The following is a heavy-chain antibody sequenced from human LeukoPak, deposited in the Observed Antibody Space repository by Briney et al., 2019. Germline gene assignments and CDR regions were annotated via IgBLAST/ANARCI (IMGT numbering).Heavy chain of an antibody. J-gene: IGHJ3*02. D-gene: IGHD3-22*01. CDR1: GGSISSYY. Sequence: PSETLSLTCNVSGGSISSYYWTWIRQTPGKELEWIGYIYYSGSTYYNPSLESRVTMSVDTSKSQFSLKLTSVTAADTAVYYCARTYDSSGYSAFHIWGQGTMVTVSS. V-gene: IGHV4-59*01. CDR3: ARTYDSSGYSAFHI. CDR2: IYYSGST.